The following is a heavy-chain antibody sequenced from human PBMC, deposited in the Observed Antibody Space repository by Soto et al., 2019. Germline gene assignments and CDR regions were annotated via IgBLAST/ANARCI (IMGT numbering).Heavy chain of an antibody. D-gene: IGHD2-8*01. Sequence: SETLSLTCTVSGGSISSSSYYWGWIRQPPGKGLEWIGSIYYSGSTYYNPSLKSRVTISVDTSKNQFSLKLSSVTAADTAVYYCARSLGYCTNGVCGDAFDIWGQGTMVTVS. CDR2: IYYSGST. J-gene: IGHJ3*02. CDR3: ARSLGYCTNGVCGDAFDI. CDR1: GGSISSSSYY. V-gene: IGHV4-39*01.